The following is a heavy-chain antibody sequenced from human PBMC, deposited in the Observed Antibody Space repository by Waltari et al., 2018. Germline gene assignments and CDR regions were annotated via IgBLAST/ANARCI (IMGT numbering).Heavy chain of an antibody. Sequence: QVQLVQSGAEVKKPGASVKVSCKASGYTFTGYYIHWVRQAPGQGLEWMGWINPNDGGTNYAQKVQGRVTMTRDTSISTAYMELSRLRSDDTAIYYCARDKWELNWYFDLWGRGTLVTVSS. CDR2: INPNDGGT. J-gene: IGHJ2*01. CDR3: ARDKWELNWYFDL. CDR1: GYTFTGYY. D-gene: IGHD1-26*01. V-gene: IGHV1-2*02.